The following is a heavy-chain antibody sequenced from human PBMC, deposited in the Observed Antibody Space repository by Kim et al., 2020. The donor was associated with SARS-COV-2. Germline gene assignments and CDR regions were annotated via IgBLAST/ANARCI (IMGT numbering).Heavy chain of an antibody. J-gene: IGHJ6*01. Sequence: GGSLRLSCAASGFTFSSYAMHWVRQAPGKGLEWVAVISYDGSNKYYADSVKGRFTISRDNSKNTLYLQMNSLRAEDTAVYYCARGNFLAAGTFMYYYYYG. CDR3: ARGNFLAAGTFMYYYYYG. CDR2: ISYDGSNK. D-gene: IGHD6-13*01. CDR1: GFTFSSYA. V-gene: IGHV3-30*04.